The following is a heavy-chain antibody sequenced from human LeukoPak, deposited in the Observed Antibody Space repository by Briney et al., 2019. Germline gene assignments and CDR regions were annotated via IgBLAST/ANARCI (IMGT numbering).Heavy chain of an antibody. Sequence: SETLSLTCTVSGDSISSYHWSWIRQPAGKGLEWIGRIHPSGSTNYNPSLKSRVTLSVDTSKNEFSLKLSSVTAADTAVYYCARIYDSSGYYLNYYYYGMDVWGQGTTVTVSS. CDR2: IHPSGST. V-gene: IGHV4-4*07. D-gene: IGHD3-22*01. CDR1: GDSISSYH. J-gene: IGHJ6*02. CDR3: ARIYDSSGYYLNYYYYGMDV.